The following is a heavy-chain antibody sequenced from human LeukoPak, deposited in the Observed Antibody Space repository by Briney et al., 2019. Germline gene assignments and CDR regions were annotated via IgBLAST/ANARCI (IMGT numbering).Heavy chain of an antibody. CDR1: GGSISSSNW. D-gene: IGHD2-2*01. Sequence: PSGTLPLTCAVSGGSISSSNWWSWVRQPPGKGLEWIGEIYHSGSTNYNPSLKSRVTISVDKSKNQFSLKLSSVTAADTAVYYCARSMPAYYYGMDVWGQGTTVTVSS. CDR2: IYHSGST. V-gene: IGHV4-4*02. CDR3: ARSMPAYYYGMDV. J-gene: IGHJ6*02.